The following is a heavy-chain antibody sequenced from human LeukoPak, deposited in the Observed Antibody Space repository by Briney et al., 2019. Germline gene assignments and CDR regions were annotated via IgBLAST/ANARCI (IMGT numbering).Heavy chain of an antibody. CDR2: ITSSGTYT. CDR1: GFTFSNFN. D-gene: IGHD3-10*01. J-gene: IGHJ4*02. CDR3: VRDMGRESIFDY. V-gene: IGHV3-21*01. Sequence: GGSLRLSCADSGFTFSNFNMNWVRQAPGKAMEWVSSITSSGTYTFYADSVKGRFTISRDNAKNSLYLQMNSLRVEDTAVYYCVRDMGRESIFDYWGQGTLVTVSS.